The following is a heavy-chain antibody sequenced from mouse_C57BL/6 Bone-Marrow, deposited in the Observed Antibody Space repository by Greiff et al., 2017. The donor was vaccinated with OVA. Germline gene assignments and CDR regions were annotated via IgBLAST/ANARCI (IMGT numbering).Heavy chain of an antibody. CDR3: ARRSYGYFDV. CDR2: IYPGSGNT. CDR1: GYTFTDYY. V-gene: IGHV1-76*01. Sequence: QVQLQQSGAELVRPGASVKLSCEASGYTFTDYYINWVKQRPGQGLEWIARIYPGSGNTYYNEKFKGKATLTAEKSSSTAYMQLSSLTSEDSAVYFCARRSYGYFDVWGTGTTVTVSS. J-gene: IGHJ1*03.